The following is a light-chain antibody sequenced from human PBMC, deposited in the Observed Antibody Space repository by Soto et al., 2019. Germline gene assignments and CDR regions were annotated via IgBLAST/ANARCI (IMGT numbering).Light chain of an antibody. CDR2: DAS. Sequence: PGERATLSCRASQSVKSSYLAWYQQKPGQAPRLLIYDASTRATGIADRFSASVSGTDFTLTISRLEPEDFAVYSCQQYASSPQTFGQGTKV. CDR1: QSVKSSY. V-gene: IGKV3-20*01. J-gene: IGKJ1*01. CDR3: QQYASSPQT.